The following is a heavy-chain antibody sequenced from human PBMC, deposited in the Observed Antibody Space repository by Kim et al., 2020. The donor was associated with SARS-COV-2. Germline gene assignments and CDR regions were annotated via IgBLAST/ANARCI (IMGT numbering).Heavy chain of an antibody. Sequence: GGSLRLSCAASGFTFSSYGMHWVRQAPGKGLEWVAVIWYDGSNKYYADSVKGRFTISRDNSKNTLYLQMNSLRAEDTAVYYCARDRAPVYYYDSSGYYYYGMDVWGQGTTVTVSS. CDR3: ARDRAPVYYYDSSGYYYYGMDV. J-gene: IGHJ6*02. D-gene: IGHD3-22*01. CDR2: IWYDGSNK. CDR1: GFTFSSYG. V-gene: IGHV3-33*01.